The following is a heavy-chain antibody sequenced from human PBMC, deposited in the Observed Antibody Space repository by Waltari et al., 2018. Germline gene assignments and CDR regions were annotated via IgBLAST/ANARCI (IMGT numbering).Heavy chain of an antibody. D-gene: IGHD2-2*01. V-gene: IGHV3-7*03. CDR2: IKYDGSAT. CDR3: ARGSTGYVRVWDC. Sequence: EVQLMESGGGLVQPGGSLRLACSAAGFSFGAHWMTWVRQAPGKGLEWVANIKYDGSATYHVDSVNVRFTISRDNAKNSLYLQMNDVSAEDTAIYYCARGSTGYVRVWDCWGQGTVVTVSS. CDR1: GFSFGAHW. J-gene: IGHJ4*02.